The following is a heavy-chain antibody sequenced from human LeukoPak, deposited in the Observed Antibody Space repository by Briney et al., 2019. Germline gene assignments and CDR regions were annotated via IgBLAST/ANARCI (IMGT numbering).Heavy chain of an antibody. D-gene: IGHD3-10*01. CDR2: INHSGST. J-gene: IGHJ4*02. Sequence: PSETLSLTCAVYGGSFSGYYWSWIRQPPGKGLEWIGEINHSGSTNYNPSLKSRVTISVDTSKNQFSLKLSSVTAADTAVYYCARLVGGRITMVRGVFRFDYWGQGTLVTVSS. CDR1: GGSFSGYY. CDR3: ARLVGGRITMVRGVFRFDY. V-gene: IGHV4-34*01.